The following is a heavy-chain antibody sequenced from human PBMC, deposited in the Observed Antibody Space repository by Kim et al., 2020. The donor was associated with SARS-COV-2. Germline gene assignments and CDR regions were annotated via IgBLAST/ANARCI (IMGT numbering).Heavy chain of an antibody. J-gene: IGHJ5*02. D-gene: IGHD3-10*01. CDR3: ARGLRERVRGVIIKLEWFDP. CDR1: GDSVSSNSAA. V-gene: IGHV6-1*01. Sequence: SQTLSLTCAISGDSVSSNSAAWNWIRQYPSRGLEWLGRTYYRSQWYHDYAVSMKSRITINPDTSKNQFSLQLNSVTPEDTAVYYCARGLRERVRGVIIKLEWFDPWGQGTLVTVSS. CDR2: TYYRSQWYH.